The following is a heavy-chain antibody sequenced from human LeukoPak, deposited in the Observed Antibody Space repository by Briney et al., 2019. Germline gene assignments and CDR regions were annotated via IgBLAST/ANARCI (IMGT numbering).Heavy chain of an antibody. D-gene: IGHD3-10*01. CDR3: ARHNSGYLPPGY. V-gene: IGHV5-10-1*01. CDR1: GYSFSKYW. J-gene: IGHJ4*02. Sequence: GESLKISCQGSGYSFSKYWITWVRQMPGKGLEWMGRIDPSDSYTNYSPSFQGHVTFSADKSINTAYLQWSSLKASDTAIYFCARHNSGYLPPGYWGQGTLVTVSS. CDR2: IDPSDSYT.